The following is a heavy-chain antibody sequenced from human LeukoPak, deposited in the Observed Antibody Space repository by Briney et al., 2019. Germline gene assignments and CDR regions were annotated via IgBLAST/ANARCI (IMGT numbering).Heavy chain of an antibody. J-gene: IGHJ4*02. CDR3: AREVVAAAAMDY. D-gene: IGHD6-13*01. CDR1: GGSISGYY. Sequence: SETLSLTCTLSGGSISGYYWSWIRQPPGKGLEWIGYIYYTGSTSYNLSLESRVTISMGTSKNQFSLKLSSVTAADTAMYYCAREVVAAAAMDYWGQGTLVTVSS. V-gene: IGHV4-59*12. CDR2: IYYTGST.